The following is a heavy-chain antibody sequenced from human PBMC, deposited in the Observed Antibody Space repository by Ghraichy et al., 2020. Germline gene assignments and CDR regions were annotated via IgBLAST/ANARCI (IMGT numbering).Heavy chain of an antibody. Sequence: SETLSLTCAVYGGSFSGYYWSWIRQPPGKGLEWIGEINHSGSTNYNPSLKSRVTISVDTSKNQFSLKLSSVTAADTAVYYCARWGVYDILTGYYTRQGWFDPWGQGTLVTVSS. D-gene: IGHD3-9*01. V-gene: IGHV4-34*01. CDR3: ARWGVYDILTGYYTRQGWFDP. CDR1: GGSFSGYY. CDR2: INHSGST. J-gene: IGHJ5*02.